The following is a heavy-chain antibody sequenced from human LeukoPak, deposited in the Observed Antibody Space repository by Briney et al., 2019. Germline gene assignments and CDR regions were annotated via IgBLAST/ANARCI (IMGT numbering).Heavy chain of an antibody. Sequence: PSETLSLTCTVSGYSIRSGHYWGWIRQPPGKGLEWIGNIFHSENTYYNPSLKSRVTISLDTSKNHFSLKVSSVTAADTAVYYCARDLMVRGARGYWGQGTLVTVSS. CDR1: GYSIRSGHY. CDR2: IFHSENT. D-gene: IGHD3-10*01. CDR3: ARDLMVRGARGY. J-gene: IGHJ4*02. V-gene: IGHV4-38-2*02.